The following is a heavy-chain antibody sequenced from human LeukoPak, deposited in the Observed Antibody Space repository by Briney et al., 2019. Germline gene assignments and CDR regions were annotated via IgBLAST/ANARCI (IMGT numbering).Heavy chain of an antibody. V-gene: IGHV3-48*03. CDR1: GFTFSDYE. J-gene: IGHJ4*02. CDR2: ISAGASVI. Sequence: PGGSLRLSCAASGFTFSDYEMNWVRQAPGKGLEGVSYISAGASVIFYADSVKGRFSITRDNAKNSLFLQMNSLRAEDTAVYYCARVRTTDTLTGYKQELDYWGRGTLVTVSS. D-gene: IGHD3-9*01. CDR3: ARVRTTDTLTGYKQELDY.